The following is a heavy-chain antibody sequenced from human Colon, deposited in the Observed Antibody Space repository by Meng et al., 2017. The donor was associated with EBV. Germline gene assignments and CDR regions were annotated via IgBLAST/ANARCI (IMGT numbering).Heavy chain of an antibody. CDR2: INHSGSA. D-gene: IGHD2-2*03. CDR3: ARTFGYCSNNNCPRTLGY. V-gene: IGHV4-34*02. J-gene: IGHJ4*02. CDR1: GGSLSGYY. Sequence: QVQQQQWGRGLLKPSEPLSLTCGVSGGSLSGYYWSWIRHFPGRTLEFIGDINHSGSANYNPSLRSRVTISVDTSKNQIFLNLHSVTAADTAVYHCARTFGYCSNNNCPRTLGYWGQGTLVTVSS.